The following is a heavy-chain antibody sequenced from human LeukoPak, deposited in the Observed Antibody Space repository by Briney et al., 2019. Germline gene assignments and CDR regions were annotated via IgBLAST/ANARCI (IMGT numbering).Heavy chain of an antibody. CDR3: ASYGYFPRWYFDL. CDR2: ISSNGSNK. Sequence: GGSLRLSCAASGFTFSSYSMNWVRQAPGKGLEWVAYISSNGSNKYYADSVKGRFAISRDNAKNTLYLQMNSLRDEDTAVYYCASYGYFPRWYFDLWGRGTLVTVSS. D-gene: IGHD4-17*01. J-gene: IGHJ2*01. V-gene: IGHV3-48*02. CDR1: GFTFSSYS.